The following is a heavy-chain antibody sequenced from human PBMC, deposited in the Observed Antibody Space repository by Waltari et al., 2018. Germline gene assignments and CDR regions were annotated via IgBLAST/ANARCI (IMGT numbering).Heavy chain of an antibody. CDR1: GGSISSGSYY. J-gene: IGHJ5*02. V-gene: IGHV4-61*02. CDR3: ARTSWDDFWSGPPKYWFDP. CDR2: IYTSGST. D-gene: IGHD3-3*01. Sequence: QVQLQESGPGLVKPSQTLSLTCTVSGGSISSGSYYWSWIRQPAGKGLEWIGRIYTSGSTNYNPPPKVRGTLSVDTSKNQFSLKLSSVTAADTAVYYCARTSWDDFWSGPPKYWFDPWGQGTLVTVSS.